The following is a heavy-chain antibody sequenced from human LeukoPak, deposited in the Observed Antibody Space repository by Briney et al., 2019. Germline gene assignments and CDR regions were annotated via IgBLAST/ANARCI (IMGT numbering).Heavy chain of an antibody. Sequence: GGSLRLSCAASGFTFSDYYMSWIRQAPGKGLEWVSYISSSGSTIYYADSVKGRFTISRDHAKNSLYLQMNSLRAEDTAVYYCARARSIFGVVTYFDYWGQGTLVTVSS. CDR3: ARARSIFGVVTYFDY. CDR2: ISSSGSTI. J-gene: IGHJ4*02. D-gene: IGHD3-3*01. V-gene: IGHV3-11*01. CDR1: GFTFSDYY.